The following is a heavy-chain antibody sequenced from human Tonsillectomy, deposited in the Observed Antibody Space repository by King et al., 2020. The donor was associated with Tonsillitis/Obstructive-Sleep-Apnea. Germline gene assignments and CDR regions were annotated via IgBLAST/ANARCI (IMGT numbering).Heavy chain of an antibody. V-gene: IGHV1-69*04. CDR2: IIPILDIA. CDR3: ARDPQHYYYYMDV. CDR1: GGTFSSYV. Sequence: QLVQSGAEVKKPGSSVKVSCKASGGTFSSYVISWVRQAPGQGLEWMGRIIPILDIANYAQKFQGRVTITADKSTSTAYMELSSLRSEDTAVYYCARDPQHYYYYMDVWGKGTTVTVYS. J-gene: IGHJ6*03.